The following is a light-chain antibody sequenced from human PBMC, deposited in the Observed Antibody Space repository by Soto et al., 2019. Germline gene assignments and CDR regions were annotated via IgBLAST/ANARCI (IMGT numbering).Light chain of an antibody. CDR3: QQYGSSP. CDR2: GAS. Sequence: EIVLTQSPGTLSLSPRERATLSCRASQSVSSSYLAWYQQKPGQAPRLLIYGASSRATGIPDRFSGSGSGTDFTLTISRLEPEDFAVYYCQQYGSSPFGQGTKVDIK. CDR1: QSVSSSY. J-gene: IGKJ1*01. V-gene: IGKV3-20*01.